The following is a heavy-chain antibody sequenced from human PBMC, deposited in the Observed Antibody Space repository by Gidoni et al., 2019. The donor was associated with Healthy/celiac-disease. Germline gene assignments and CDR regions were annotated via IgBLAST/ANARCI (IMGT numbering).Heavy chain of an antibody. CDR1: GGTFRSYP. Sequence: QVQLVPSGAEVTKPRSSVKVSCKASGGTFRSYPLRWVRQAPGQGLEWMGGSIPIFGTGNDAQKFQGRVTITADESTSTAYMELSSLRSEDTAVYYCARTRYSYGYTYYYYGMDVWGQGTTVTVSS. J-gene: IGHJ6*02. CDR2: SIPIFGTG. V-gene: IGHV1-69*01. CDR3: ARTRYSYGYTYYYYGMDV. D-gene: IGHD5-18*01.